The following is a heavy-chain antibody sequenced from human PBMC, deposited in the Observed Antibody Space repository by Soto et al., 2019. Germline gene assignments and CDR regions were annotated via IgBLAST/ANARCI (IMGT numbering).Heavy chain of an antibody. J-gene: IGHJ6*02. V-gene: IGHV3-7*05. CDR3: ARDRSSSWYYYYYYGMDV. CDR1: GFTFTNSW. CDR2: IKQDGSET. D-gene: IGHD6-13*01. Sequence: GGSLRLSCAASGFTFTNSWMSWVRQAPGKGLEWVANIKQDGSETYYVDYVKGRFTISRDNAKNSLYLQMNSLRAEDTAVYYCARDRSSSWYYYYYYGMDVWGQGTTVTV.